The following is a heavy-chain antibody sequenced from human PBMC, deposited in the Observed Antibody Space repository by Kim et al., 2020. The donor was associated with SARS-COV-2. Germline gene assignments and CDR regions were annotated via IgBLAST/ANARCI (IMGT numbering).Heavy chain of an antibody. CDR3: ARQDSSGPDYFMDV. J-gene: IGHJ6*03. D-gene: IGHD3-22*01. V-gene: IGHV3-48*03. Sequence: LKGRITISRNHDKNSLYLKMNSLRAEDTAVYHCARQDSSGPDYFMDVWGKGTTVTVSS.